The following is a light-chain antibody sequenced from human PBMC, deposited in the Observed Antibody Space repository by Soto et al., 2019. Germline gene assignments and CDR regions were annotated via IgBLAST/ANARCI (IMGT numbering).Light chain of an antibody. CDR3: QQYGSSPWT. CDR1: QSVSSNY. J-gene: IGKJ1*01. CDR2: GAS. Sequence: EIVLTQSPGTLSLSPGERATLSCRASQSVSSNYLAWYQQKPGQAPRPLIYGASSRATGIPDRFSGSGAGTDFPLTISRLESEDCAVYYFQQYGSSPWTFGQGTKVEIK. V-gene: IGKV3-20*01.